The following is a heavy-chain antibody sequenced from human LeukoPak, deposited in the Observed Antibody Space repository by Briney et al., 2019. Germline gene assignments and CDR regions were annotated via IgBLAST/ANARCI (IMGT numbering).Heavy chain of an antibody. D-gene: IGHD4-17*01. CDR1: GGSINSGSYY. CDR2: IYTSGCT. Sequence: PSETLSLTCNVSGGSINSGSYYWSWIRQPAGKGLEWIGRIYTSGCTNYNPSLKSRVTISVDTSKNQFSLKLSSVTAADTAVYYCARDYGDYAWYGAVRYYYYYMDVWGKGTTVTVSS. J-gene: IGHJ6*03. V-gene: IGHV4-61*02. CDR3: ARDYGDYAWYGAVRYYYYYMDV.